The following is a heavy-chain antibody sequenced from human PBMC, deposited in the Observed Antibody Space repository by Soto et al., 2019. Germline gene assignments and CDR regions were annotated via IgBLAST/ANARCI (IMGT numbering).Heavy chain of an antibody. CDR3: AREPASFRYYYYMDV. CDR1: GFTFSSYA. V-gene: IGHV3-23*01. CDR2: ISGSGGST. D-gene: IGHD2-2*01. J-gene: IGHJ6*03. Sequence: GGSLRLSCAASGFTFSSYAMSWVRQAPGKGLEWVSAISGSGGSTYFADSVKGRFTISRDNFKNTLFLQMNSLRAEYSSLYYCAREPASFRYYYYMDVWGKGTTVTVSS.